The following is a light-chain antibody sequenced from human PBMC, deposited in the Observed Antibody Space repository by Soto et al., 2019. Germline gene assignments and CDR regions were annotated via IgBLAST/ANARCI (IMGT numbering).Light chain of an antibody. CDR1: QSVSGW. Sequence: DHQINPFPSAPSASVGDTVPLTCPASQSVSGWLAWYQQKPGKAPKLLIYAASSLQSGVPSRFSGSGSGTEFTLTISSLQPDDFATYYCQHYNSYSEAFGQGTKVDIK. V-gene: IGKV1-5*01. CDR3: QHYNSYSEA. CDR2: AAS. J-gene: IGKJ1*01.